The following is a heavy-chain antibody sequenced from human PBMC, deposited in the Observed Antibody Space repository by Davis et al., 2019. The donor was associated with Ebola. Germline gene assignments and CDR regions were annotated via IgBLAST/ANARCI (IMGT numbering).Heavy chain of an antibody. CDR1: GGSISSSSYY. D-gene: IGHD3-22*01. CDR3: ARHLIYNYDGSVYSSPYYFNY. Sequence: SETLSLTCTVSGGSISSSSYYWGWIRQPPGKGLEWIANIYYSGSTQYNPSLKSRVTISVDTSKNQFSLKLTSVTAADTAVYCCARHLIYNYDGSVYSSPYYFNYWGQGTLVTVSS. V-gene: IGHV4-39*01. J-gene: IGHJ4*02. CDR2: IYYSGST.